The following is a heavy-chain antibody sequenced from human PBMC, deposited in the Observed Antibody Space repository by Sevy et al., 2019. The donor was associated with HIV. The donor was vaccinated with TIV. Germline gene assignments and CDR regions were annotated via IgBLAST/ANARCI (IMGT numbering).Heavy chain of an antibody. J-gene: IGHJ6*02. D-gene: IGHD2-21*01. V-gene: IGHV3-30*02. CDR3: AKLSAMIATVDYFYYYGMDV. Sequence: GGSLRLSCVASGFTFSSYGMNWVRQAPGKGPEWVAFLRYDGSNKYYADFVRGRFTISRDNSKNTLYLQMNSLRAGDTAVYYCAKLSAMIATVDYFYYYGMDVWGQGTTVTVSS. CDR1: GFTFSSYG. CDR2: LRYDGSNK.